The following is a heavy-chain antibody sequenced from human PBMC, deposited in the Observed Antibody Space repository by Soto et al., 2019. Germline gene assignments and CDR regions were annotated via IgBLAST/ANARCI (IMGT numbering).Heavy chain of an antibody. J-gene: IGHJ6*02. CDR2: INHSGST. D-gene: IGHD2-2*01. V-gene: IGHV4-34*01. CDR1: GGSFSGYY. Sequence: SETLSLTCAVYGGSFSGYYWCWIRQPPGKGLEWIGEINHSGSTNHNPSLKSRVTISVDTSKNQFSLKLSSVTAADTAVYYCARGADYCSSTSGYLYSHYYGKDVWGQGTTVTVSS. CDR3: ARGADYCSSTSGYLYSHYYGKDV.